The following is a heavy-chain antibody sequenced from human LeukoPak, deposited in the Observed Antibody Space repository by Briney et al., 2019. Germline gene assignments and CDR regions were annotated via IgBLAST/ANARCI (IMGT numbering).Heavy chain of an antibody. CDR2: INHSGST. D-gene: IGHD3-3*01. V-gene: IGHV4-34*01. J-gene: IGHJ5*02. CDR1: GGSVSGYY. Sequence: PSETLSLTCAVYGGSVSGYYWSWIRQAPGKGLEWIGEINHSGSTNYNPSLKSRVTISVDTSKNQFSLKLSSVTAADTAVYYCARVGELTIFGVVILRDWFDPWGQGTLVTVSS. CDR3: ARVGELTIFGVVILRDWFDP.